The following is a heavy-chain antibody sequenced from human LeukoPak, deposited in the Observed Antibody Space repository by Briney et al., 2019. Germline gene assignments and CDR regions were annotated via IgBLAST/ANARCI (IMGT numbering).Heavy chain of an antibody. V-gene: IGHV4-59*12. CDR2: IYYSGST. CDR3: AIATYDFWSGYYDWFDH. Sequence: SETLSLTCTVSGGSISSYYWSWIRQPPGKGLEWIGYIYYSGSTNYNPSLKSRVTISVDTSKNQFSLKLSSVTAADTAVYYCAIATYDFWSGYYDWFDHWGQGTLVTVSS. CDR1: GGSISSYY. D-gene: IGHD3-3*01. J-gene: IGHJ5*02.